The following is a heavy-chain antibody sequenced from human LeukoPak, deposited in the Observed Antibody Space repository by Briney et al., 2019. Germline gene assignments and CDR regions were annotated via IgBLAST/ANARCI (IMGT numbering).Heavy chain of an antibody. D-gene: IGHD2-15*01. CDR1: GYTFTSYG. J-gene: IGHJ3*02. CDR2: INPNSGGT. Sequence: EASVKVSCKASGYTFTSYGISWVRQAPGQGLEWMGWINPNSGGTNYAQKFQGRVTMTRDTSISTAYMELSRLRSDDTAVYYCARDRCSGGSCYSDHAFDIWGQGTMVTVSS. V-gene: IGHV1-2*02. CDR3: ARDRCSGGSCYSDHAFDI.